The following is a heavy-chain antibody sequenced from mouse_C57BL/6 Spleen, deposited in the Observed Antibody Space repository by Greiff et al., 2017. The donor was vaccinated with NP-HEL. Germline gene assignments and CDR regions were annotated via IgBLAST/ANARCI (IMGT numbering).Heavy chain of an antibody. CDR1: GYTFTDYN. J-gene: IGHJ1*03. CDR2: LNPNNGGN. CDR3: ARNYGSSYNWYFDV. D-gene: IGHD1-1*01. Sequence: EVQLQQSGPELVKPGASVKIPCKASGYTFTDYNMDWVKQSHGKSLEWIGDLNPNNGGNIYNQKFKGKATFNVDKSSSTASMELRSLTSEDTAVYYCARNYGSSYNWYFDVWGTGTTVTVSS. V-gene: IGHV1-18*01.